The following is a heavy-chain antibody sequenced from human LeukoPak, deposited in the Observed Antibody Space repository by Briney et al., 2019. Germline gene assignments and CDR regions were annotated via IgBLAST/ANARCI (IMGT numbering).Heavy chain of an antibody. CDR2: ISSSSSYI. V-gene: IGHV3-21*01. Sequence: GGSLRLSCAASGFTFSSYSMNWVRQAPGKGLEWVSSISSSSSYIYYADSVKGRFTISRDNAKNSLHLQMNSLRAEDTAVYYCARDSRAAAGSFDYWGQGTLVTVSS. CDR3: ARDSRAAAGSFDY. CDR1: GFTFSSYS. J-gene: IGHJ4*02. D-gene: IGHD6-13*01.